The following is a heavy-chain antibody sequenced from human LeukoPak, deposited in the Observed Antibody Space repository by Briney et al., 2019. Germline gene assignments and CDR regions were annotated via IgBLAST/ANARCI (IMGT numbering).Heavy chain of an antibody. D-gene: IGHD5-12*01. J-gene: IGHJ6*02. CDR1: GGSISSGGYY. Sequence: SETLSLTCTVSGGSISSGGYYWSWIRQHPGKGLEWIGYIYYSGSTYYNPSLKSRVTISVDTSKNQFSLKLSFVTAADTAVYYCARDRGYSGYGVYYYYGMDVWGQGTTVTVSS. V-gene: IGHV4-31*03. CDR3: ARDRGYSGYGVYYYYGMDV. CDR2: IYYSGST.